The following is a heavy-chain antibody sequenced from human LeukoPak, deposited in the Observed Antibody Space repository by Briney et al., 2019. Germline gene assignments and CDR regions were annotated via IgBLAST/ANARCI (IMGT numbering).Heavy chain of an antibody. CDR2: ISSSSYI. V-gene: IGHV3-21*01. CDR1: GFTFSSYT. D-gene: IGHD3-16*02. CDR3: ARDREGDYIWGSYRPDWFDP. J-gene: IGHJ5*02. Sequence: PGGALRLSCAASGFTFSSYTMNWVRQAPGKGLEWVSSISSSSYIYYADSVKGRFNISRDNAKNSLYLQMNSLRAEDTAVYYCARDREGDYIWGSYRPDWFDPWGQGTLVTVSS.